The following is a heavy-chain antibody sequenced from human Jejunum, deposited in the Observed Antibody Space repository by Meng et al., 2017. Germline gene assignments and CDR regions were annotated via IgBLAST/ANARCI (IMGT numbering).Heavy chain of an antibody. CDR1: GFTFSAGW. D-gene: IGHD1-14*01. V-gene: IGHV3-7*01. CDR2: ISQDGNEK. Sequence: GESLMLSCAASGFTFSAGWLSWVRQAPGKGLEWVAYISQDGNEKTYVDSVKGRFSISRDNAKNSLYLQMNSLRAEDTATYYCTTNRAMDLWGQGTTVTVSS. CDR3: TTNRAMDL. J-gene: IGHJ6*02.